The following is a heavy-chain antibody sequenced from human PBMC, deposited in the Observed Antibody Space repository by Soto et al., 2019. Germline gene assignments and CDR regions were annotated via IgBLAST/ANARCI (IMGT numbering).Heavy chain of an antibody. D-gene: IGHD2-21*02. V-gene: IGHV3-48*01. CDR1: GFTFSSYS. J-gene: IGHJ4*02. CDR3: ARALRGDHREYYFDY. Sequence: GGSLRLSCAASGFTFSSYSMNWVRQAPGKGLEWVSYISSSSSTIYYADSVKGRFTISRDNAKNSLYLQMNSLRAEDTAVYYCARALRGDHREYYFDYWGQGTLVTVSS. CDR2: ISSSSSTI.